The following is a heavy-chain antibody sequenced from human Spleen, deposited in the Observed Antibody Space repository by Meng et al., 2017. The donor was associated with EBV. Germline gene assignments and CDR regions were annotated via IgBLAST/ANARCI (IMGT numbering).Heavy chain of an antibody. CDR3: ARGPLAEGNY. V-gene: IGHV3-53*01. Sequence: VAWGGGGGQTGRSLRLSCVASGFTVSSNCMTWVRQAPGKGLEWLSVIYSGGTTYYADAVKGRFTISRDNSKNKLYLQMNSLRVEDTAVYYCARGPLAEGNYWGQGTLVTVSS. CDR1: GFTVSSNC. D-gene: IGHD1-14*01. J-gene: IGHJ4*02. CDR2: IYSGGTT.